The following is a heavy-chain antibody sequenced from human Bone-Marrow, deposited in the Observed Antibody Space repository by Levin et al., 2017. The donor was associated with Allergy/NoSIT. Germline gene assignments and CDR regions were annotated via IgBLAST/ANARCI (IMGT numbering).Heavy chain of an antibody. CDR1: GGSFSGYY. D-gene: IGHD3-9*01. V-gene: IGHV4-34*01. J-gene: IGHJ6*02. Sequence: SQTLSLTCAVYGGSFSGYYWSWIRQPPGKGLEWIGEINHSGSTNYNPSLKSRVTISVDTSKNQFSLKLSSVTAADTAVYYCARSGYDILTGYYNTYYYYGMDGWGQGTTVTVSS. CDR3: ARSGYDILTGYYNTYYYYGMDG. CDR2: INHSGST.